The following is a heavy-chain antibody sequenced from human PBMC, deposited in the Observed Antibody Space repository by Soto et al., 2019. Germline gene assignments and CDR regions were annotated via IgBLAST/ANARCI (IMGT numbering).Heavy chain of an antibody. V-gene: IGHV2-5*01. CDR2: IYWNDDK. J-gene: IGHJ4*02. Sequence: GSGPTLVHPTQTLTLTCALSGFSVSARGVGVGWIRQPPGKALEWLAIIYWNDDKLYRPSLQSRLTITKDTSKNQVVLTMTNMDPVDTATYYCAHSPWGAAPDYWGQGTPVTVSS. CDR1: GFSVSARGVG. D-gene: IGHD3-16*01. CDR3: AHSPWGAAPDY.